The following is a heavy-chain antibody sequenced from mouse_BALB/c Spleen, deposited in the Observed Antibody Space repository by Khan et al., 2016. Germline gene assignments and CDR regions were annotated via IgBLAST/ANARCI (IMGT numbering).Heavy chain of an antibody. Sequence: QVQLQQSGAELVRPGTSVKVSCKASGYAFTNYLIEWVKQRPGQGLEWIGVINPGSGGSNYNEKFKGKATLTADKSSSTAYMQLSSLTSDDSAVYFCARKGFYGNDVYYFDYGGQGTTLTVSS. CDR3: ARKGFYGNDVYYFDY. D-gene: IGHD2-2*01. CDR2: INPGSGGS. CDR1: GYAFTNYL. J-gene: IGHJ2*01. V-gene: IGHV1-54*01.